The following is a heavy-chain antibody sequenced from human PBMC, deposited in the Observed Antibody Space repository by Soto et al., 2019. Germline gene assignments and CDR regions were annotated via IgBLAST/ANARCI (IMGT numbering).Heavy chain of an antibody. CDR1: GFTFRSYG. V-gene: IGHV3-33*03. CDR3: ARGEEGSGSYYPPDY. CDR2: IWFDGTYK. D-gene: IGHD3-10*01. Sequence: QVQLVESGGGVVQPGRSLRLSCAASGFTFRSYGLHWVRQAPGRGLEWVAVIWFDGTYKYYSDSVQGRFTISRDDSKNTLDLQMNSLRAEDTAVYYCARGEEGSGSYYPPDYWGQGSLVTVSS. J-gene: IGHJ4*02.